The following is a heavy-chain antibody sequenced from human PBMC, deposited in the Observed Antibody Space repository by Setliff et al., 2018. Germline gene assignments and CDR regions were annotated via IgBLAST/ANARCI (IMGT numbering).Heavy chain of an antibody. J-gene: IGHJ5*02. CDR3: AGGAFGSRWYVRPWFDP. D-gene: IGHD6-13*01. CDR1: GGFIRDYY. CDR2: IYYRGTT. Sequence: PSETLSLTCTVSGGFIRDYYWNWIRQSPGKGLEWIGYIYYRGTTNYNSSLKSRLTISVGTSKNQFSLSLSSVTAADTAVYYCAGGAFGSRWYVRPWFDPWGQGTLVTVSS. V-gene: IGHV4-59*12.